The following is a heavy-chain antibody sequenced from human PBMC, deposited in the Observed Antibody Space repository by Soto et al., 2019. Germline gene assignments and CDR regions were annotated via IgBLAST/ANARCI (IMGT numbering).Heavy chain of an antibody. V-gene: IGHV4-59*10. J-gene: IGHJ5*02. Sequence: LETLSLTCSLCSGSLSGYYWSWIRQPPGKGLEWIWRIYSSGSTKYNPSLQSRVTISLDTSKNQFSLRLTTVTADDTAVYYCARVQRFSDWFDPWGQGTLVTVSS. CDR2: IYSSGST. D-gene: IGHD3-3*01. CDR3: ARVQRFSDWFDP. CDR1: SGSLSGYY.